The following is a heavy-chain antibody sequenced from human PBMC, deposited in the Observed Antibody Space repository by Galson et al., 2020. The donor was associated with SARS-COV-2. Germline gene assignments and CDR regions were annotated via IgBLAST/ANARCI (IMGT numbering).Heavy chain of an antibody. Sequence: TGGSLRLSCAASGFTFSYYAMHWVRQAPGKGLEWVAVISYDGSNQYYADSVKGRFTISRDNSKNTLYLQMNSLRAEDTAVYYCAKDRGSTAFYYYYGMGVWGQGTTVTVSS. D-gene: IGHD2-2*01. CDR3: AKDRGSTAFYYYYGMGV. J-gene: IGHJ6*02. V-gene: IGHV3-30*18. CDR2: ISYDGSNQ. CDR1: GFTFSYYA.